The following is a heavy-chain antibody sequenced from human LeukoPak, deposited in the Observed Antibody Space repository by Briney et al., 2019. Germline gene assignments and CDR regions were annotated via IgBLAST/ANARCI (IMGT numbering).Heavy chain of an antibody. D-gene: IGHD3-22*01. CDR3: ARRTRYDTSEDY. Sequence: GESLKISCKASGYSFTTYWIGWVRQVPGKGLEWMGIIYPGDSDDRYSPSFQGQVTISADKSISTAYLQWSSLKASDTAMYYCARRTRYDTSEDYWGQGTLVTVSS. CDR2: IYPGDSDD. J-gene: IGHJ4*02. CDR1: GYSFTTYW. V-gene: IGHV5-51*01.